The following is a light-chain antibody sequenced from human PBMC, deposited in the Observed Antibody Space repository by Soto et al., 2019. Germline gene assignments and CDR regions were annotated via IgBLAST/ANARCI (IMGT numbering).Light chain of an antibody. CDR2: AAS. V-gene: IGKV1-39*01. Sequence: DIQMYQSPSSLSASVGDRVTITCRASHSISSYLNWYQQKPGKAPKVLIYAASSLQSGVPSRFSGSGSGTDFTLTISSLQPEDYATYYCQQSYSIPVTFGQGTKVDNK. J-gene: IGKJ1*01. CDR3: QQSYSIPVT. CDR1: HSISSY.